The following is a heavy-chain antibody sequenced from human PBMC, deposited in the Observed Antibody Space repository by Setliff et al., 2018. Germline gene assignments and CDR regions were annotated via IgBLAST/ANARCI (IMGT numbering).Heavy chain of an antibody. Sequence: PSETLSLTCTVSGGSLNTYYWSWIRQPAGKELEWIGRINTSGTTRYNPSLRSRATLSVDESMNRFSLNLNSVTAADTAVYYCVRESRSTWYRRDFWGQGTLVTVSS. CDR1: GGSLNTYY. CDR3: VRESRSTWYRRDF. D-gene: IGHD6-13*01. V-gene: IGHV4-4*07. J-gene: IGHJ4*02. CDR2: INTSGTT.